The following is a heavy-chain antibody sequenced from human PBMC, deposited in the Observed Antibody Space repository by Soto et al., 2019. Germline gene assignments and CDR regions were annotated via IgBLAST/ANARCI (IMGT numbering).Heavy chain of an antibody. CDR1: GGSISSYY. CDR3: ARAGDIVVVPAAIGFAFDI. J-gene: IGHJ3*02. CDR2: IYYSGST. V-gene: IGHV4-59*08. Sequence: PSETLSLTCTVSGGSISSYYWSWIRQPPGKGLGWIGYIYYSGSTNYNPSLKSRVTISVDTSKNQFSLKLSSVTAADTAVYYCARAGDIVVVPAAIGFAFDICGQGTMVTVSS. D-gene: IGHD2-2*02.